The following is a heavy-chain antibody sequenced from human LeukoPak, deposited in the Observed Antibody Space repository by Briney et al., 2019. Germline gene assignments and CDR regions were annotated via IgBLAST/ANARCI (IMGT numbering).Heavy chain of an antibody. Sequence: PSETLSLTCSVSGGSVRSRTYYWSWIRQPPGKGLQWIGYFYYSGSTNYNPSLKSRVTILLDTSNNLFSLNVNSVTADDTAVYYCASSSGYDSPYCFDYWGQGMLVTVSS. CDR1: GGSVRSRTYY. V-gene: IGHV4-61*01. D-gene: IGHD5-12*01. CDR2: FYYSGST. CDR3: ASSSGYDSPYCFDY. J-gene: IGHJ4*02.